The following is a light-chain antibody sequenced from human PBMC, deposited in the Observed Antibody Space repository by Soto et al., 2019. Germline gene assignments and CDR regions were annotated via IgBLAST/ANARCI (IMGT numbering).Light chain of an antibody. J-gene: IGKJ5*01. CDR1: RAISSD. CDR3: QQFNSYIT. Sequence: IQLTQSPSSLSASVGDRVTITCRASRAISSDLAWYQQKPGKPPKLLIYGASRLESGVPSRFSGTGSGTDFTLTISSLQPEDFATYHCQQFNSYITFGQGTRLEIK. CDR2: GAS. V-gene: IGKV1-13*02.